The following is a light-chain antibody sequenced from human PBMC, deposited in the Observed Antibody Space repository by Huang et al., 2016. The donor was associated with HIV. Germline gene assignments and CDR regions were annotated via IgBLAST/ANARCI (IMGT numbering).Light chain of an antibody. CDR2: GAS. CDR1: QSVSSN. J-gene: IGKJ2*01. CDR3: QQYNNWPPMYT. V-gene: IGKV3-15*01. Sequence: EIVMTQSPATLSVSPGERATLSCRARQSVSSNVAWYQQKPGQAPRLLIYGASTRATGIPARVRALGSGTEFTLTISSLQSEDFAVYYCQQYNNWPPMYTFGQGTNLEIK.